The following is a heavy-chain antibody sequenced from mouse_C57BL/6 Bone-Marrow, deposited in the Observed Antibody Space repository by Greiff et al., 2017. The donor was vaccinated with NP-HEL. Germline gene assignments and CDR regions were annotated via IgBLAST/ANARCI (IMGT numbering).Heavy chain of an antibody. V-gene: IGHV3-1*01. CDR2: ISYSGST. CDR3: AREGDGRGFAY. CDR1: GYSITSGYD. D-gene: IGHD1-1*01. J-gene: IGHJ3*01. Sequence: ESGPGMVKPSQSLSLTCTVTGYSITSGYDWHWIRHFPGNKLEWMGYISYSGSTNYNPSLKSRISITHDTSKNHFFLKLNSVTTEDTATYYCAREGDGRGFAYWGQGTLVTVSA.